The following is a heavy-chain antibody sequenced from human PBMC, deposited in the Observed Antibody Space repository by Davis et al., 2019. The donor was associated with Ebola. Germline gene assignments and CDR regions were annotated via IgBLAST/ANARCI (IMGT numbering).Heavy chain of an antibody. CDR2: IHPGDSDA. V-gene: IGHV5-51*01. CDR1: GYSFPSYW. CDR3: ARLDSSEDGY. D-gene: IGHD6-19*01. Sequence: GESLKIPCNGPGYSFPSYWIGRVRQMPGKGLEWMGIIHPGDSDARYSPSFQGQVIISADKSISTAYVQWSSLKASDTAMYYCARLDSSEDGYWGQGTLVTVSS. J-gene: IGHJ4*02.